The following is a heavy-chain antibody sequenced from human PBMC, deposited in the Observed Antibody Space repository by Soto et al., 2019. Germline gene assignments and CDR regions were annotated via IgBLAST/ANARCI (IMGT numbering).Heavy chain of an antibody. J-gene: IGHJ4*01. CDR1: GYTFTSYS. Sequence: QVQLVQSGTEVKKPGASVKVACKAFGYTFTSYSISWVRLAPGQGLEWMGWISPYNGDRRYAQKLQGRVTMTTDTSTSTAYMELRSLRSDDTAVYYCARDCRTESCPVDYWGHGTLVTVSS. CDR3: ARDCRTESCPVDY. D-gene: IGHD2-15*01. V-gene: IGHV1-18*01. CDR2: ISPYNGDR.